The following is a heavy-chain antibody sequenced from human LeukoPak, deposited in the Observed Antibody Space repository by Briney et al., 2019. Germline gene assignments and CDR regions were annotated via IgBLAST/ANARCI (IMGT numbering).Heavy chain of an antibody. CDR1: GFTFSNAW. D-gene: IGHD6-13*01. CDR2: IKSKTDGGTT. J-gene: IGHJ6*03. V-gene: IGHV3-15*01. CDR3: TTHPYPGYSSSWYYYYYYYMDA. Sequence: GGSLRLSCAASGFTFSNAWMSWVRQAPGKGLEWVGRIKSKTDGGTTDYAAPVKGRFTISRDDSKNTLYLQMNSLKTEDTAVYYCTTHPYPGYSSSWYYYYYYYMDAWGKGTTVTVSS.